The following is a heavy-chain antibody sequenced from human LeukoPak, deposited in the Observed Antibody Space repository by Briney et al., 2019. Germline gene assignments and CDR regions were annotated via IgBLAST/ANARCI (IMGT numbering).Heavy chain of an antibody. D-gene: IGHD2-15*01. V-gene: IGHV1-18*01. CDR1: GYTFTSYG. CDR3: ARTGDIVVVVADTDAFDI. CDR2: ISAYNGNT. J-gene: IGHJ3*02. Sequence: ASVKVSCKASGYTFTSYGISWVRQAPGQGLEWMGWISAYNGNTNYAQKLQGRVTMTTDTSTSTAYMELRSLRSDDTAVYYCARTGDIVVVVADTDAFDIWGQGTMVTVSS.